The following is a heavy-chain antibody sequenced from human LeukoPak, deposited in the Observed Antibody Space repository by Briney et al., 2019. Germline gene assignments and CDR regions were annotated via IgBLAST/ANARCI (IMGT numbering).Heavy chain of an antibody. CDR1: GGSISSGGYY. CDR2: IYHSGST. J-gene: IGHJ4*02. CDR3: ARDVYCGGDCYYYFDY. V-gene: IGHV4-30-2*01. D-gene: IGHD2-21*01. Sequence: SETLSLTCTVSGGSISSGGYYWSWIRQPPGKGLEWIGYIYHSGSTYYNPSLKSRVTMSVDTSKNQFSLKLSSVTAADTAVYYCARDVYCGGDCYYYFDYWGQGTLVTVSS.